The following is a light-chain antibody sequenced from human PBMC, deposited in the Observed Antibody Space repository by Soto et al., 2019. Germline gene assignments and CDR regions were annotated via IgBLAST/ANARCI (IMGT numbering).Light chain of an antibody. CDR1: QSVSSY. CDR3: QQRSNWPPT. CDR2: DAS. Sequence: EIVLTLSPATLSLSLGERATLSCRASQSVSSYLAWYRQKPGQAPRLLIYDASNRATGIPARFSGSGSGTDFTLTTSSLEPEDFAVYYCQQRSNWPPTFGQGTKV. V-gene: IGKV3-11*01. J-gene: IGKJ1*01.